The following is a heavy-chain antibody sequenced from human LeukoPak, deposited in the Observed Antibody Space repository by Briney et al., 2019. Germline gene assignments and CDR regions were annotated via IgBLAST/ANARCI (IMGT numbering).Heavy chain of an antibody. CDR3: ARAGYDSSGSYIATFDY. V-gene: IGHV3-7*01. D-gene: IGHD3-22*01. Sequence: GGSLRLSCAASGFTFSSYWMSWVRQAPGKGLEWVANIKQDGSEKYYVDSVKGRFTISRDNAKNTLYLQMNSLRAEDTAVYYCARAGYDSSGSYIATFDYWGQGTLVTVSS. CDR1: GFTFSSYW. CDR2: IKQDGSEK. J-gene: IGHJ4*02.